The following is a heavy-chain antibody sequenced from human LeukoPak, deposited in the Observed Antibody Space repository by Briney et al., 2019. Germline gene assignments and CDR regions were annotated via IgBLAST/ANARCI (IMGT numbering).Heavy chain of an antibody. D-gene: IGHD6-19*01. J-gene: IGHJ4*02. CDR3: ARDPPQSWYSSGWYSFWTASKEENG. CDR2: IKQDGSEK. V-gene: IGHV3-7*01. Sequence: PGGSLRLSCAASGFTFSSYWMSWVRQAPGKGLEWVANIKQDGSEKYYVDSVKGRFTISRDNAKNSLYLQMNSLRAEDTAVYYCARDPPQSWYSSGWYSFWTASKEENGWGQGTLVTVSS. CDR1: GFTFSSYW.